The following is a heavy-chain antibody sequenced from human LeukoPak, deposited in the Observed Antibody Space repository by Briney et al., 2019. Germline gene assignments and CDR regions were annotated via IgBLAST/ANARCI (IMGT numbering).Heavy chain of an antibody. D-gene: IGHD3-16*01. CDR2: IFYSGST. Sequence: SETLSLTCTVSGGSISSYYWSWIRQPPGKALEWIGNIFYSGSTYYSPSLKSRVTISLDTSRNQFSLKLNSVTAADTAVYYCAKSNSYGLIDIWGQGTMVTVS. CDR1: GGSISSYY. CDR3: AKSNSYGLIDI. J-gene: IGHJ3*02. V-gene: IGHV4-59*12.